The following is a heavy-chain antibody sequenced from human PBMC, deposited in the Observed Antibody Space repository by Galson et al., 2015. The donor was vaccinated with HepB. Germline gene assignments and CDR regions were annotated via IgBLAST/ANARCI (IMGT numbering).Heavy chain of an antibody. Sequence: SVKVSCKASGYPFTSYGISWVRQAPGQGLEWMGWISAYNGNTNYAQKLQGRVTMTTDTSTSTAYMELRGLRSDDTAVYYCARVSIHYYGSGSRPSSRGAFDIWGQGTMVTVSS. J-gene: IGHJ3*02. D-gene: IGHD3-10*01. V-gene: IGHV1-18*01. CDR3: ARVSIHYYGSGSRPSSRGAFDI. CDR2: ISAYNGNT. CDR1: GYPFTSYG.